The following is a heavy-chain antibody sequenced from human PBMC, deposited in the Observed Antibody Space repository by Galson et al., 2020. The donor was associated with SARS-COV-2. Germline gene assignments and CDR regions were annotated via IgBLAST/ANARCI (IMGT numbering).Heavy chain of an antibody. Sequence: ASVKVSCKASGYTFNTFGISWVRQAPGQGPEWLGWISEYDSSIKYSQKVQDRVTFTTDTSTTTAYMELRSLRSDDTAVYYCARDAGWLLNYGMDVWGQGTTVIVSS. CDR3: ARDAGWLLNYGMDV. D-gene: IGHD3-9*01. J-gene: IGHJ6*02. CDR2: ISEYDSSI. V-gene: IGHV1-18*01. CDR1: GYTFNTFG.